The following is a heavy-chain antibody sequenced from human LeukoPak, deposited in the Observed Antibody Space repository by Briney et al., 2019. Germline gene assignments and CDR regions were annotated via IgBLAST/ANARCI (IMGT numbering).Heavy chain of an antibody. V-gene: IGHV3-23*01. CDR2: ISGSGGST. CDR3: AKANDFWSGPGVY. J-gene: IGHJ4*02. CDR1: GFTFSSYA. D-gene: IGHD3-3*01. Sequence: PGGSLRLSCAASGFTFSSYAMSWVRQAPGKGLEWVSAISGSGGSTYYAGSVKGRFTISRDNSKNTLYLQMNSLRAEDTAVYYCAKANDFWSGPGVYWGQGTLVTVSS.